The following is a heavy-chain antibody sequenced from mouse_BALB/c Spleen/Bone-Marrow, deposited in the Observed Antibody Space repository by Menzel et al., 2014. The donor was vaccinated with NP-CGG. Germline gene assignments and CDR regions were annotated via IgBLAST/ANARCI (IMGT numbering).Heavy chain of an antibody. Sequence: EVQRVESGGGLVKPGGSLKLSCAASGFAFSSYDMSWVRQTPEKRLEWVAYISSGGGSTYYADTVKGRFTISRDNAKNTLYLQMSSLKSEDTAMYYYARQILRGFGYWGQGTPVTVSA. CDR1: GFAFSSYD. J-gene: IGHJ3*02. CDR3: ARQILRGFGY. V-gene: IGHV5-12-1*01. D-gene: IGHD1-1*01. CDR2: ISSGGGST.